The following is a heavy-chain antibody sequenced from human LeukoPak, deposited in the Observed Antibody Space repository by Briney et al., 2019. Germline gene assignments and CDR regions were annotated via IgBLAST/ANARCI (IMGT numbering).Heavy chain of an antibody. J-gene: IGHJ1*01. CDR2: IKQDGSQK. Sequence: GGSLRLSCAASGFTFSSHWMSWVRQAPGKGLEWVASIKQDGSQKPYVDSVKGRFTISRDNGKNSLDLQMNSLRAEDTAIYFCARVKDTNDDITFQHWGQGTLVSVSS. V-gene: IGHV3-7*01. CDR3: ARVKDTNDDITFQH. CDR1: GFTFSSHW. D-gene: IGHD3-9*01.